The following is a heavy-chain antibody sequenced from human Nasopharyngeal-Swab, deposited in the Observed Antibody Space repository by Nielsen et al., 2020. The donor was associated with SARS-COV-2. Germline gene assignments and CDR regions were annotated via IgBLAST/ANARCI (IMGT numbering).Heavy chain of an antibody. CDR1: GGSVSGYY. J-gene: IGHJ4*02. CDR3: ARHLRDGVVVAAPYYFDY. V-gene: IGHV4-39*01. Sequence: SETLSLTCGVYGGSVSGYYWNWIRQPPGKGLEWIGSIYYSGSTYYNPSLKSRVTISVDTSKNQFSLKLSSVTAADTAVYYCARHLRDGVVVAAPYYFDYWGQGTLVTVSS. D-gene: IGHD2-15*01. CDR2: IYYSGST.